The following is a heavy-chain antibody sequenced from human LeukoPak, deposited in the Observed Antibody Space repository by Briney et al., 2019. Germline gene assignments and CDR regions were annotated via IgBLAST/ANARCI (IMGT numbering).Heavy chain of an antibody. V-gene: IGHV1-2*06. D-gene: IGHD2-15*01. J-gene: IGHJ4*02. CDR3: AREEGGGSWDVDY. CDR2: INPNSGGT. Sequence: ASVKVSCKASGYTFTGYYMHWVRQAPGQGLEWMGRINPNSGGTNYAQKFQGRVTMTRDTSISTAYMELSRLRSDDTAVYYCAREEGGGSWDVDYWGQGTLVTVS. CDR1: GYTFTGYY.